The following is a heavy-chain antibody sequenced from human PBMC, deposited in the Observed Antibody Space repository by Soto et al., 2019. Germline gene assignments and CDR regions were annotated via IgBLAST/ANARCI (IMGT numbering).Heavy chain of an antibody. J-gene: IGHJ4*02. CDR2: IKQDGSEK. CDR1: GFTFSSYW. CDR3: ARYYGHITMVRGVITPFDY. D-gene: IGHD3-10*01. Sequence: GSLRLSCAASGFTFSSYWMSWVRQAPGKGLEWVANIKQDGSEKYYGDSVKGRFTISRDNAKNSLYLQMNSLRAEDTAVYYCARYYGHITMVRGVITPFDYWGQGTLVTVSS. V-gene: IGHV3-7*01.